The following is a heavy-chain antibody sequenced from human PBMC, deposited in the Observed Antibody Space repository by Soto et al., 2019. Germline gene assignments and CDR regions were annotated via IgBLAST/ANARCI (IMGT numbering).Heavy chain of an antibody. Sequence: SETLSLTCTVSGGSISSSSYYWGWIRQPPGKGLEWIGSIYYSGSTYYNPSLKSRVTISVDTSKNQFSLKLSSVTAADTAVYYCARRQSARSFVVARGYAFDIWGQGTMVTVSS. CDR1: GGSISSSSYY. CDR2: IYYSGST. D-gene: IGHD2-15*01. V-gene: IGHV4-39*01. J-gene: IGHJ3*02. CDR3: ARRQSARSFVVARGYAFDI.